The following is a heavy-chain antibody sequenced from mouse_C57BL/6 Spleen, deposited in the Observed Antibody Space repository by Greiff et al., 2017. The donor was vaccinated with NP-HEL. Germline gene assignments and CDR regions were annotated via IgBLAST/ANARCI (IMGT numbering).Heavy chain of an antibody. Sequence: QVQLQQPGAELVKPGASVKMSCKTSGYTFVSYWITWVKQRPGQGLEWIGDIYPGSGNIKHNEKFKSKATLTVDTSSSTAYMQLSSLTSDDSAVYYCARLQAYWGQGTLVTVSA. CDR3: ARLQAY. V-gene: IGHV1-55*01. CDR2: IYPGSGNI. J-gene: IGHJ3*01. CDR1: GYTFVSYW.